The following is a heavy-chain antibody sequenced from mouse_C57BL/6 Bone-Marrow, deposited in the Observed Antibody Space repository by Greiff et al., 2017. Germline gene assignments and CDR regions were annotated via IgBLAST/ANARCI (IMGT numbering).Heavy chain of an antibody. Sequence: VQLQQSGAELARPGASVKLSCKASGYTFTSYGISWVKQRTGQGLEWIGEIYPRSGNTYYNEQFKGKATLTADKSSSTAYMELRSLTSEDSAVYFCARCIGGVVATNWGQGTTLTVSS. J-gene: IGHJ2*01. V-gene: IGHV1-81*01. CDR3: ARCIGGVVATN. CDR1: GYTFTSYG. CDR2: IYPRSGNT. D-gene: IGHD1-1*01.